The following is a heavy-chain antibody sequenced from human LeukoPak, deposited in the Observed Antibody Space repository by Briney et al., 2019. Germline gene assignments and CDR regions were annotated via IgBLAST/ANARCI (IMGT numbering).Heavy chain of an antibody. V-gene: IGHV3-13*01. CDR1: GFTFSTAD. J-gene: IGHJ2*01. Sequence: GGSLRLSCGVSGFTFSTADMHWVRQATGKGLEWVSAIGTLGDTYYGDSVQGRFTISRDNAQSTLYLQMNNLRVGDTAVYYRVREGTSRNWNDWYLDLWGRGTLVTVSS. CDR2: IGTLGDT. CDR3: VREGTSRNWNDWYLDL. D-gene: IGHD1-1*01.